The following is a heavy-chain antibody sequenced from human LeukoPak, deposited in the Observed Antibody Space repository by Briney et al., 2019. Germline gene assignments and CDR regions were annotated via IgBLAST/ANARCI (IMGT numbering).Heavy chain of an antibody. D-gene: IGHD2/OR15-2a*01. Sequence: PGGSLRLSCAASGFTFSTYTLNWVRQAPGKGLEWVSCITGGGSTIYYADSVRGRFTISRDSAKNSLYLQMNSLTAEDTAVYYCARGNYFALDVWGEGTRVTLSS. V-gene: IGHV3-48*01. J-gene: IGHJ6*04. CDR3: ARGNYFALDV. CDR2: ITGGGSTI. CDR1: GFTFSTYT.